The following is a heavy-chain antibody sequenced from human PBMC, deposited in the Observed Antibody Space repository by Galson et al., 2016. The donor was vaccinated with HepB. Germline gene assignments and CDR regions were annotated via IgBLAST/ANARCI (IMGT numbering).Heavy chain of an antibody. D-gene: IGHD4-17*01. J-gene: IGHJ4*02. CDR3: AKEQGTYGIFYFDR. CDR1: GFTFRLYA. V-gene: IGHV3-23*01. Sequence: SLRLSCAASGFTFRLYAMSWVRQAPGKGLEWVSSITASGANTSYADYVKGRFSISRDNSKNTLYMQLSALRAEDTAVYFCAKEQGTYGIFYFDRWGQGALVTVAS. CDR2: ITASGANT.